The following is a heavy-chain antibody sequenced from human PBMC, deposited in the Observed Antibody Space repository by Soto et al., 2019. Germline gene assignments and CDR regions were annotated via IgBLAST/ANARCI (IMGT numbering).Heavy chain of an antibody. J-gene: IGHJ4*02. CDR3: ARRYGWLYFDY. V-gene: IGHV4-39*01. CDR2: IFYSGST. D-gene: IGHD6-19*01. Sequence: QLQLQESGPGLVKPWETLSLTCTVSGDSISSSNYFWGWIRQPPGKGLEWIGTIFYSGSTYHNPSLKSRVTISVDTSKNQFSLRLISVTAADTALYYCARRYGWLYFDYWGQGSLVTVSS. CDR1: GDSISSSNYF.